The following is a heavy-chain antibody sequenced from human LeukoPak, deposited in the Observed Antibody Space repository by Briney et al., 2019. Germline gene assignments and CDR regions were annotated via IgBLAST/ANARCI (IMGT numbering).Heavy chain of an antibody. CDR1: GFTVSSNY. J-gene: IGHJ6*02. V-gene: IGHV3-53*01. CDR2: IYSGGST. CDR3: ARSPKYYGMDV. Sequence: PGGSLRPSCAASGFTVSSNYMSWVRQAPGKGLEWVSVIYSGGSTYYADSVKGRFTISRDNSKNTLYLQMNSLRAEDTAVYYCARSPKYYGMDVWGQGTTVTVSS.